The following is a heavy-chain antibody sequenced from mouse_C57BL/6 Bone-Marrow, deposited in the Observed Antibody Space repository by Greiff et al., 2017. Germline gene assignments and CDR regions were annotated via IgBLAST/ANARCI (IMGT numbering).Heavy chain of an antibody. V-gene: IGHV1-63*01. D-gene: IGHD2-5*01. CDR1: GYTFTNYW. CDR3: ARRYSNSLDY. J-gene: IGHJ2*01. Sequence: QVQLQQSGAELVRPGTSVTMSCKASGYTFTNYWIGWAKQRPGHGLEWIGDIYPGGGYNNYNEKFKGKATMTADKSSSTAYMQFSSLTSEDAAICYSARRYSNSLDYWGQGTTLTVSS. CDR2: IYPGGGYN.